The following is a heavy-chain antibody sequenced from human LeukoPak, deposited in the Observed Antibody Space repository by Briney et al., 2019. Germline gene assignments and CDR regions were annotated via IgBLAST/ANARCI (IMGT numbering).Heavy chain of an antibody. D-gene: IGHD6-13*01. CDR1: GYTFTSYG. V-gene: IGHV1-18*01. CDR3: AIHHHHSSRCFFYYSGMDV. Sequence: GGSVKVSCKASGYTFTSYGMSWVRQAPGQGLEWMGWINANNGNTNYAQKLQGRVTMTTDTSTSTAYMELSSLRSDDTAVHCCAIHHHHSSRCFFYYSGMDVCGQGTKVTDS. J-gene: IGHJ6*01. CDR2: INANNGNT.